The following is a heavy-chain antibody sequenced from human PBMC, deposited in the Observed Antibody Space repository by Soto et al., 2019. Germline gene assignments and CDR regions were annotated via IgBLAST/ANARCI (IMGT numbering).Heavy chain of an antibody. D-gene: IGHD6-6*01. J-gene: IGHJ5*02. CDR2: IYYSGST. V-gene: IGHV4-59*01. CDR3: ARELDSSSSPFDP. Sequence: SETLSLTCTVSGGSISSYYWSWIRQPPGKGLEWIGYIYYSGSTNYNPSLKSRVTISVDTSKNQFSLKLSSVTAADTAVYYCARELDSSSSPFDPWGQGTLVTVSS. CDR1: GGSISSYY.